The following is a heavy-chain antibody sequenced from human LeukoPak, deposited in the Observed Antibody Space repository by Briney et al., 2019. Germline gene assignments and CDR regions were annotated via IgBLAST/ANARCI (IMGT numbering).Heavy chain of an antibody. CDR3: AKDPILSGYDF. CDR1: GFTFSSYW. D-gene: IGHD5-12*01. V-gene: IGHV3-7*03. CDR2: IKQDGSEK. J-gene: IGHJ4*02. Sequence: PGGSLRLSCAASGFTFSSYWMSWVRQAPGKGLEWVADIKQDGSEKYYVDSVKGRFTISRDNAKNSLYLQMNSLRAEDTAVYYCAKDPILSGYDFWGQGTLVTVSS.